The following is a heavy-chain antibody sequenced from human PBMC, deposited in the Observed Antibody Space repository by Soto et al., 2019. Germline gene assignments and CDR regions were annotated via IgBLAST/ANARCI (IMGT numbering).Heavy chain of an antibody. D-gene: IGHD3-22*01. Sequence: SVKVSCKASGGTFSSYTISWVRQAPGQGLEWMGRIIPILGIANYAQKFQGRVTITADKSTSTAYMELSSLRSEDTAVYYCARDHNYYDSSGLGSAFDIWGQGTMVTVSS. CDR1: GGTFSSYT. CDR3: ARDHNYYDSSGLGSAFDI. V-gene: IGHV1-69*04. J-gene: IGHJ3*02. CDR2: IIPILGIA.